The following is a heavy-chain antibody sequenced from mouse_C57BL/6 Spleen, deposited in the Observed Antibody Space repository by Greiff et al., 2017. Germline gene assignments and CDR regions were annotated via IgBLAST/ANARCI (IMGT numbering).Heavy chain of an antibody. D-gene: IGHD1-1*01. CDR3: ARWDYYGSSPYYAMDY. CDR1: GYAFSSYW. Sequence: QVHVKQSGAELVKPGASVKISCKASGYAFSSYWMNWVKQRPGKGLEWIGQIYPGDGDTNYNGKFKGKATLTADKSSSTAYMQLSSLTSEDSAVYFCARWDYYGSSPYYAMDYWGQGTSVTVSS. V-gene: IGHV1-80*01. CDR2: IYPGDGDT. J-gene: IGHJ4*01.